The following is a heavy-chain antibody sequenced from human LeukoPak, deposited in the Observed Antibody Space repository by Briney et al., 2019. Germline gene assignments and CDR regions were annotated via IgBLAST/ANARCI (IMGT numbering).Heavy chain of an antibody. D-gene: IGHD3-10*01. V-gene: IGHV2-5*02. CDR2: IYWDDDT. J-gene: IGHJ4*02. Sequence: SGPTLVKPTQTLTLTCTFSGFSLSTSGVGVGWIRQPPGKALEWLALIYWDDDTRYSPSLKGRLTITKDTSKNQVVLKMTNMDPVDTATYYCAQYGSGSRQSYYFDYWGQGTLVTVSS. CDR3: AQYGSGSRQSYYFDY. CDR1: GFSLSTSGVG.